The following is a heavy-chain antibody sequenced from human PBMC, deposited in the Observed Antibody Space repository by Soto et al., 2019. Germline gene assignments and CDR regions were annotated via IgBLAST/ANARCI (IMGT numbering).Heavy chain of an antibody. Sequence: GGSLRLSCAASGFTFSSYAMSWVRQAPGKGLEWVSAISGSGGSTYYADSVKGRFTISRDXSXXXXXXXXXXXXAEDXXXXXCAKPISGYDFLFHYWGQGTLVTVSS. D-gene: IGHD5-12*01. CDR2: ISGSGGST. CDR3: AKPISGYDFLFHY. V-gene: IGHV3-23*01. J-gene: IGHJ4*02. CDR1: GFTFSSYA.